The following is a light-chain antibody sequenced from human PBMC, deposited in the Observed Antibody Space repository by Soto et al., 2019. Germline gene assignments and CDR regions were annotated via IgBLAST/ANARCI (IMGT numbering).Light chain of an antibody. CDR2: DTS. V-gene: IGKV3-15*01. CDR3: QQYNNWPPIT. J-gene: IGKJ5*01. Sequence: EIIMTTSPATLSLSQGERATLSCRASQRINTTLAWYQQRPGQAPRLLISDTSTRATGVPARFSGSWSGTQFTLTISSLQSQDFAVYYCQQYNNWPPITFGQWTRLE. CDR1: QRINTT.